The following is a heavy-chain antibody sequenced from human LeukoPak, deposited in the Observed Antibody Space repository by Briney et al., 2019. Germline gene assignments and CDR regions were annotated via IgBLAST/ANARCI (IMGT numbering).Heavy chain of an antibody. CDR1: GDSVSNNIAA. Sequence: SQTLSLTCAISGDSVSNNIAAWTWIRQSPSRGLEWLGRTYYRSKWYNDYAVSVRGRITVNPDTSKNQFSLQLYSVTPEDTAVYYCTREDRDTFDIWGQGTVVTVSS. V-gene: IGHV6-1*01. CDR3: TREDRDTFDI. CDR2: TYYRSKWYN. J-gene: IGHJ3*02.